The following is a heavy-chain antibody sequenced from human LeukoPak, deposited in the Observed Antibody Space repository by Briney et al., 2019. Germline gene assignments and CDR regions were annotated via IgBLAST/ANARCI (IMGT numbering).Heavy chain of an antibody. Sequence: PSETLSLTCAVYGGSFSGYYWSWNRQPPGKGLEWIGEINHSGSTNYNPSLKSRVTISVDTSKNQFSLKLSSVTAADTAVYYCARGVIAAARNYYYYYYGMDVWGQGTTVTVSS. CDR2: INHSGST. V-gene: IGHV4-34*01. CDR1: GGSFSGYY. D-gene: IGHD6-13*01. J-gene: IGHJ6*02. CDR3: ARGVIAAARNYYYYYYGMDV.